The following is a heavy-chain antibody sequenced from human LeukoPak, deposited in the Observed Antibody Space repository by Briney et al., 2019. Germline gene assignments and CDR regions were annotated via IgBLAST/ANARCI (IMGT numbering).Heavy chain of an antibody. CDR1: GGSISSGSYY. V-gene: IGHV4-61*02. CDR3: ARVTPSAYCSGGSCYPNFDY. Sequence: SETLSLTCTVSGGSISSGSYYWSWIRQPAGKGLKWIGRIYTSGSTNYNPSLKSRVTISVDTSKNQFSLKLSSVTAADTAVYYCARVTPSAYCSGGSCYPNFDYWGQGTLVTVSS. CDR2: IYTSGST. J-gene: IGHJ4*02. D-gene: IGHD2-15*01.